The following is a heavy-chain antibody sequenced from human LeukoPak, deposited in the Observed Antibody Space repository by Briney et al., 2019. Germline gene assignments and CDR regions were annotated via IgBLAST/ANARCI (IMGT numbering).Heavy chain of an antibody. CDR3: AREPNGWFDP. CDR1: GGTSSSYA. V-gene: IGHV1-69*13. CDR2: IIPIFGTA. D-gene: IGHD1-1*01. Sequence: ASVKVSCKASGGTSSSYAISWVRQAPGQGLEWMGGIIPIFGTANYAQKFQGRVTITADESTSTAYMELSSLRSEDTAVYYCAREPNGWFDPWGQGTLVTVSS. J-gene: IGHJ5*02.